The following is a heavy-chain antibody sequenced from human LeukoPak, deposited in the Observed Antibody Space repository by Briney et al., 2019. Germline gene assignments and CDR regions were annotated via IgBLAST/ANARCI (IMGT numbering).Heavy chain of an antibody. D-gene: IGHD3-9*01. Sequence: SETLSLTCTVSGGSISSGGYYWSWIRQHPGKGLEWIGYIYYSGSTYYNPSLKSRVTISVDTSKNQFSLKLSSVTAADTAVYHCARAVRYFDWLLFSGFDYWGQGTLVTVSS. CDR1: GGSISSGGYY. CDR2: IYYSGST. CDR3: ARAVRYFDWLLFSGFDY. J-gene: IGHJ4*02. V-gene: IGHV4-31*03.